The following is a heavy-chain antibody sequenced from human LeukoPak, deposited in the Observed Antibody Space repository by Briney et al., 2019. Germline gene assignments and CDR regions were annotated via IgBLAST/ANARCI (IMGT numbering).Heavy chain of an antibody. CDR3: ARVLGYCSSTSCLYYYYYYMDV. V-gene: IGHV3-7*01. CDR1: GFTFSSYW. D-gene: IGHD2-2*01. Sequence: GGSLRLXCAASGFTFSSYWMSWVRQAPGKGLEWVANIKQDGSEKYYVDSVKGRFTISRDNAKNSLYLQMNSLRAEDTAVYYCARVLGYCSSTSCLYYYYYYMDVWGKGTTVTVSS. J-gene: IGHJ6*03. CDR2: IKQDGSEK.